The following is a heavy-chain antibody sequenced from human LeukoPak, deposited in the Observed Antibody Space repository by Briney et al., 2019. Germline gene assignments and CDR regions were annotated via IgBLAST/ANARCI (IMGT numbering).Heavy chain of an antibody. J-gene: IGHJ6*03. CDR3: TRERDIWFGELSPLYYYYMDV. D-gene: IGHD3-10*01. CDR1: GLSFRSYG. CDR2: IRSKANSYAT. V-gene: IGHV3-73*01. Sequence: GGSLRLSCEASGLSFRSYGMSWVRQASGKGLEWVGRIRSKANSYATAYAASVKGRFTISRDDSKNTAYLQMNSLKTEDTAVYYCTRERDIWFGELSPLYYYYMDVWGKGTTVTVSS.